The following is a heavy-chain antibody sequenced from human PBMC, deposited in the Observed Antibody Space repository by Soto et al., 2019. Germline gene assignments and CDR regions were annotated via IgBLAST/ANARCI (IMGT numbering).Heavy chain of an antibody. CDR3: ARESIVVVPAAIIPNWFDP. CDR1: GGSFSGYF. J-gene: IGHJ5*01. V-gene: IGHV4-34*01. CDR2: INHSGST. Sequence: QVQLQQWGAGLLKPSETLSLTCAVYGGSFSGYFWSWIRQPPGKGLEWIGEINHSGSTNYNPSLKSRVTISVDTYKHQLSRKLSSVTAADTAEYSCARESIVVVPAAIIPNWFDPWGQGTQVTVSP. D-gene: IGHD2-2*02.